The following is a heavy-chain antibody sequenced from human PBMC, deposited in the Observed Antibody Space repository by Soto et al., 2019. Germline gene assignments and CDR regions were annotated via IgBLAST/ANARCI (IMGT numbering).Heavy chain of an antibody. V-gene: IGHV1-58*01. CDR3: AAESYDFWSGYYYTGYGMDV. D-gene: IGHD3-3*01. CDR1: GFTFTSSA. J-gene: IGHJ6*02. CDR2: IVVGSGNT. Sequence: SVKVSCKASGFTFTSSAVQWVRQARGQRLEWIGWIVVGSGNTNYAQKFQERVTITRDMSTSTAYMELSSLRSEDTAVYYCAAESYDFWSGYYYTGYGMDVWGQGTTVTVSS.